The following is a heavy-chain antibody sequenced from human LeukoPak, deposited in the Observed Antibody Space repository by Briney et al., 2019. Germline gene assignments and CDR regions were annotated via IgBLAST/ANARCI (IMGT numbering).Heavy chain of an antibody. CDR1: GYTFTGYY. D-gene: IGHD3-10*01. Sequence: ASVKVSCKASGYTFTGYYMHWVRQAPGQGLEWMGWINPNSGGTNYAQKLQGRVTMTTDTSTSTAYMELRSLRSDDTAVYYCARLGVMLVRGVIITRGYYYMDVWGKGTTVTVSS. V-gene: IGHV1-2*02. CDR2: INPNSGGT. CDR3: ARLGVMLVRGVIITRGYYYMDV. J-gene: IGHJ6*03.